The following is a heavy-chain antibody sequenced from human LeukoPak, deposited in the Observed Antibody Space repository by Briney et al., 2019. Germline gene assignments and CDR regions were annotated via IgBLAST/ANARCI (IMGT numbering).Heavy chain of an antibody. D-gene: IGHD3-16*02. V-gene: IGHV4-59*01. CDR3: ARDNLMITFGGVIGGFDP. J-gene: IGHJ5*02. CDR1: GGSISSYY. CDR2: IYYSGST. Sequence: SETLSLTCTVSGGSISSYYWSWIRQPPGKGLEWIGYIYYSGSTNYNPSLKSRVTISVDTSKNQFSLKLSSVTAADTAVSYCARDNLMITFGGVIGGFDPWGQGTLVTVSS.